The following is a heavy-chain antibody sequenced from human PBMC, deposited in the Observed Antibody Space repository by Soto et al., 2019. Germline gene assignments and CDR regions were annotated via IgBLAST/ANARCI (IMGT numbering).Heavy chain of an antibody. D-gene: IGHD6-13*01. CDR2: MNPNSGNT. V-gene: IGHV1-8*01. CDR3: AKWGQNPAAGPHFDY. CDR1: GYTFTSYD. J-gene: IGHJ4*02. Sequence: QVQLVQSGAEVKKPGASVKVSCKTSGYTFTSYDINWVRQATGQGLAWMGWMNPNSGNTGYAQQFQGRVSMTSNTAISTAYMELSSLRSEDSAVYFCAKWGQNPAAGPHFDYWGQGTLVTVSS.